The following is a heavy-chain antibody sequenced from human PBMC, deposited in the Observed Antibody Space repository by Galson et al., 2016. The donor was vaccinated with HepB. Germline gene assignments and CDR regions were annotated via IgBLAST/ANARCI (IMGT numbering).Heavy chain of an antibody. D-gene: IGHD4-17*01. Sequence: SETLSLTCTVSGDSVSSGTFHWGWIRQPPGKGLEWIGYIHPDGSTDSNPSLKSRISMTLDTSKNQFSLNLKSVTAADTAVYYCAADYRDYEGWFDPWGQGILVTVSS. V-gene: IGHV4-61*01. CDR1: GDSVSSGTFH. J-gene: IGHJ5*02. CDR2: IHPDGST. CDR3: AADYRDYEGWFDP.